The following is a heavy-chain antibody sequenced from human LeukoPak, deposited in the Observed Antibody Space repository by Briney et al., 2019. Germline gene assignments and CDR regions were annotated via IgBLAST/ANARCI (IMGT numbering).Heavy chain of an antibody. V-gene: IGHV1-18*04. Sequence: ASVKVSCKASGYTFTSYGITWVQQAPGQGLEWMGWISAYNGNTNYAQKLQGRVTMTTDTSTTTAYMELRSLRSDDTAVYYCARVPNWVRPSVSDYWGQGTLVTVSS. CDR1: GYTFTSYG. J-gene: IGHJ4*02. D-gene: IGHD7-27*01. CDR3: ARVPNWVRPSVSDY. CDR2: ISAYNGNT.